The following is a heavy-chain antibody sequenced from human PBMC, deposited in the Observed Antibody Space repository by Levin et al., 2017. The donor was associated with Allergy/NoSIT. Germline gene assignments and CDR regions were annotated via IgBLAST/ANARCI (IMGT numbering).Heavy chain of an antibody. J-gene: IGHJ1*01. CDR1: GFTFSSYG. V-gene: IGHV3-30*12. D-gene: IGHD6-19*01. CDR3: VRAVGQDDLKYSSGWNQD. CDR2: IWYDGSKK. Sequence: GGSLRLSCAASGFTFSSYGFHWVRQAPGKGLERLAVIWYDGSKKDYADSVRGRFTIARDNSKNTLYLQMNRLRAEDTAMYYCVRAVGQDDLKYSSGWNQDWGQGTLVTVST.